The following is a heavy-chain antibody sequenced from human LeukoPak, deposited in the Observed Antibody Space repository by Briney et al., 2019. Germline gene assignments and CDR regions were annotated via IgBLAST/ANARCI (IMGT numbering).Heavy chain of an antibody. CDR3: ARDGGSSSWYDEGGSDDAFDI. V-gene: IGHV1-46*01. CDR2: LNSSGGST. CDR1: GYIFTDYY. Sequence: ASVKVSCKTSGYIFTDYYIHWVRQAPGQGLEWMGILNSSGGSTTYAQKFQGRITMTRDASTSTVYMELRSLRSEDTAVYYCARDGGSSSWYDEGGSDDAFDIWGQGTMVTVSS. J-gene: IGHJ3*02. D-gene: IGHD6-13*01.